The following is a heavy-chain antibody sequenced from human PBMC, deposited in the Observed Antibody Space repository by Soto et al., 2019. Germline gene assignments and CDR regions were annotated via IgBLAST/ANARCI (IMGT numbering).Heavy chain of an antibody. J-gene: IGHJ6*02. CDR2: INPNSGGT. CDR1: EYTFTGYY. CDR3: ASSVNYYYGMDV. Sequence: ASVKVSCKASEYTFTGYYMHWVRQAPGQGLEWMGWINPNSGGTNYAQKFQGWVTMTRDTSISTAYMELSRLRSDDTAVYYCASSVNYYYGMDVWGQGTTVTVSS. V-gene: IGHV1-2*04.